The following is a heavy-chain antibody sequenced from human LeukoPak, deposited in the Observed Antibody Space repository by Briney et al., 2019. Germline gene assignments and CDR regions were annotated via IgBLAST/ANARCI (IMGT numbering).Heavy chain of an antibody. CDR2: ISSSSTYI. CDR3: ARDLGNYDFWSGYYPLDY. J-gene: IGHJ4*02. Sequence: GWSLRLSCAASGFTFSSYSMNWVRQAPGKGLEWVSSISSSSTYIHYADSVKGRFTISRDNAKNSLYLQMNSLRAEDTAVYYCARDLGNYDFWSGYYPLDYWGRGTLVTVSS. V-gene: IGHV3-21*01. CDR1: GFTFSSYS. D-gene: IGHD3-3*01.